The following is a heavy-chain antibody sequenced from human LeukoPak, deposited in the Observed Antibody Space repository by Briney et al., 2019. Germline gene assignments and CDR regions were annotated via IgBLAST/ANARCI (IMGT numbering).Heavy chain of an antibody. V-gene: IGHV4-34*01. Sequence: SETLSLTCNVSGGSITSSYWSWIRQPAGKGLEWIGEINHSGSTNYNPSLKSRVSISVDRSKNQFSLKLSSVTPGDTAVYYWARPLRRAYYDFWSGYYYWGQATLVTVSS. CDR2: INHSGST. CDR3: ARPLRRAYYDFWSGYYY. CDR1: GGSITSSY. D-gene: IGHD3-3*01. J-gene: IGHJ4*02.